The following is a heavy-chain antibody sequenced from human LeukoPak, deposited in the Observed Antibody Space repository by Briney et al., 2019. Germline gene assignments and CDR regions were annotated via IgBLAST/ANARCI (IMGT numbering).Heavy chain of an antibody. CDR1: CITLNDYS. CDR3: ARDRHTSGSYFFDY. J-gene: IGHJ4*02. D-gene: IGHD1-26*01. V-gene: IGHV3-48*01. Sequence: GESLKISWAAFCITLNDYSKNLVRQAPGKGLEWISYISGRSSTIYYADSVRGRFTISRDNAKNSMYLQMNSLRARKTGVCICARDRHTSGSYFFDYWGQGTLVTVSS. CDR2: ISGRSSTI.